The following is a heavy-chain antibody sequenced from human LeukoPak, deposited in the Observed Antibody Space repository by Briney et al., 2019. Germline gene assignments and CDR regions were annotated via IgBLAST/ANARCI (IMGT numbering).Heavy chain of an antibody. CDR1: GYSFNSYW. CDR3: ARWRVGSGSFNFDY. CDR2: IYPGDSDT. D-gene: IGHD1-26*01. Sequence: RGESLKISCKSSGYSFNSYWIGWVRQMPGKGLEWMGIIYPGDSDTRYSPSFQGQVTISADKSISTAYLQWSSLKASDTAIYYCARWRVGSGSFNFDYWGQGTLVTVSS. V-gene: IGHV5-51*01. J-gene: IGHJ4*02.